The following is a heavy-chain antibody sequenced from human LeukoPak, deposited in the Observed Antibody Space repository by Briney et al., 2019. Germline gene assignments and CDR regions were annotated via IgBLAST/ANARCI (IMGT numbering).Heavy chain of an antibody. J-gene: IGHJ6*03. CDR3: ARNNYYYYMDV. CDR2: IYYSGST. Sequence: SETLSLTCTVSGGSISSSSYYWGWIRQPPGKGLEWIGSIYYSGSTYYNPSLKSRVTISVDTSKNQFSLKLSSVTAADAAVYYCARNNYYYYMDVWGKGTTVTVSS. V-gene: IGHV4-39*07. CDR1: GGSISSSSYY.